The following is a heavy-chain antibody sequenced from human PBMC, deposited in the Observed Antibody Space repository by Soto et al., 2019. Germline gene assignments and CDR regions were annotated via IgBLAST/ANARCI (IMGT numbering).Heavy chain of an antibody. Sequence: QVQLQQWGAGLLKPSETLSLTCAVYGGSFSGYYWSWIRQPPGKGLEWIGEINHSGSTNYNPSLRSRFTIQVTPPRTRSPLSLALVTAPTRAWNSGAGAPGELAGRKAWSAPGGRGTLFTV. CDR2: INHSGST. D-gene: IGHD3-10*01. CDR3: AGAPGELAGRKAWSAP. CDR1: GGSFSGYY. J-gene: IGHJ5*02. V-gene: IGHV4-34*01.